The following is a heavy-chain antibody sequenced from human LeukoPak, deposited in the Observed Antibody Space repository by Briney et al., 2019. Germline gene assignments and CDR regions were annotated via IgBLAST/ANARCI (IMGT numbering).Heavy chain of an antibody. CDR1: GFPFNSFP. CDR3: AKSLGVGGYTRYKGFDQ. CDR2: ISGSDGSS. Sequence: GGSLRLSCAAPGFPFNSFPMTWVPQAPGKGLEWVSRISGSDGSSHYADFVKGRFTISRDNSKNTLHLQMNSLRAEDTAVYYCAKSLGVGGYTRYKGFDQWGQGTLVTVSS. D-gene: IGHD3-16*02. J-gene: IGHJ4*02. V-gene: IGHV3-23*01.